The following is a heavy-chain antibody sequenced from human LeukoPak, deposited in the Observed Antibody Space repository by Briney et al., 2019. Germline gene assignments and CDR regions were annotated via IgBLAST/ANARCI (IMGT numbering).Heavy chain of an antibody. CDR3: ARGAYGRANSHYFYGLDV. J-gene: IGHJ6*02. D-gene: IGHD4-23*01. CDR2: ISYDGSDQ. V-gene: IGHV3-30*09. CDR1: GFIFTTYT. Sequence: PGRSLRLSCAASGFIFTTYTMHWVRQAPGKGLEWVAVISYDGSDQYYADSVKGRFAISRDNLKNTLYLQMDRLRAEDTAVYYCARGAYGRANSHYFYGLDVRGQGATVTVS.